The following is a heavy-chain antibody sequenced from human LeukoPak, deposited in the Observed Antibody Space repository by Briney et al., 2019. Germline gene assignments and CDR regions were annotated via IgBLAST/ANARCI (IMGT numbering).Heavy chain of an antibody. J-gene: IGHJ4*02. Sequence: SETLSLTCTVSGGSISSGSYYWSWIRQPAGKGLEWIGRIYTSGSTNYNPSLKSRATISVDTSKNQFSLKLSSVAAADTAVYYCATALYSSSWYAIDYWGQGTLVTVSS. V-gene: IGHV4-61*02. CDR2: IYTSGST. CDR1: GGSISSGSYY. D-gene: IGHD6-13*01. CDR3: ATALYSSSWYAIDY.